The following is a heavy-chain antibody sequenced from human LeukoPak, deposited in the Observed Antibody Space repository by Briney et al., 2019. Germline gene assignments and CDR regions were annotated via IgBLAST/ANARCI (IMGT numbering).Heavy chain of an antibody. CDR1: GFTFTTYW. V-gene: IGHV3-7*01. D-gene: IGHD1-1*01. J-gene: IGHJ4*02. Sequence: QPGGSLRLSCAASGFTFTTYWMSWVRQAPGKGLEWVANINQDGSEKYYVDSVEGRFTISKDNAKNSLYLQMNSLRAEDTAVYYCARAGSTGTVDFWGQGTLVTVSS. CDR3: ARAGSTGTVDF. CDR2: INQDGSEK.